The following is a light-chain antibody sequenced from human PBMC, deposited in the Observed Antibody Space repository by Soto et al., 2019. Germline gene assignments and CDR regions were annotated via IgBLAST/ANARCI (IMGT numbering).Light chain of an antibody. V-gene: IGKV3-20*01. CDR1: QSVISN. Sequence: EIVITQSPATLSVSPGERATLSCRASQSVISNLAWYQQKPGQAPRILIYGASARETGIPDRFSGSGAGTEFTLTISRLEPEDFEVYHCHQYGSSTPTFGQGTKVDIK. J-gene: IGKJ1*01. CDR2: GAS. CDR3: HQYGSSTPT.